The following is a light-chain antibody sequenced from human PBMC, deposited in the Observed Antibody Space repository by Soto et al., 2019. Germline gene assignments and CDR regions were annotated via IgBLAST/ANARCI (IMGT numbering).Light chain of an antibody. J-gene: IGKJ1*01. V-gene: IGKV1-5*01. CDR3: QQYNRYSPWT. CDR2: DAS. Sequence: DIQMTQSPSTLSASVGDRVTITCRASQSISSWLAWYQQKQGKAPKLLIYDASSLESGVPSRFSGSGSGTEFSLTISSLQPYDFATYYCQQYNRYSPWTFGQGTKVEIK. CDR1: QSISSW.